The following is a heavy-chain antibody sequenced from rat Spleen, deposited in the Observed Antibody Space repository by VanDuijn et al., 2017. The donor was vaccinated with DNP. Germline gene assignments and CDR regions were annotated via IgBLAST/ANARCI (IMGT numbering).Heavy chain of an antibody. J-gene: IGHJ2*01. V-gene: IGHV5-19*01. Sequence: EVQLVGSGGGSVQSGRSLKLSCAASGFTLSNYGMAWVRQAPKKGLEWVASISASGGSTSYRDSVKGRFTISRDNAKSILYLQMDSLRSEDTATYYCTTDFERGYWGQGVMVTVSS. CDR2: ISASGGST. CDR1: GFTLSNYG. D-gene: IGHD1-11*01. CDR3: TTDFERGY.